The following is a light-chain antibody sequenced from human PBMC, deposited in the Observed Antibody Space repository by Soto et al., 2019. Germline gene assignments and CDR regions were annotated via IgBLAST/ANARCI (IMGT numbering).Light chain of an antibody. CDR1: QDIMNS. CDR3: QQNKGIPT. CDR2: DAS. Sequence: DIQMTQSPSSLSASVGDRVTITCQASQDIMNSLNWYQQKPGKAPNLLICDASNLETGVPSRFSGSGSGTQFTFTISSLQPEDIATYYCQQNKGIPTFGGGTKVEIK. V-gene: IGKV1-33*01. J-gene: IGKJ4*01.